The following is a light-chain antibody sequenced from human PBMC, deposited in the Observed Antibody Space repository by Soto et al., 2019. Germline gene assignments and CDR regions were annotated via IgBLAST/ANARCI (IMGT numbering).Light chain of an antibody. CDR3: SSYTNINTRACV. J-gene: IGLJ1*01. CDR2: EVT. Sequence: QSALTQPASVSGSPGQSITISCTGTNSDVGGYDYVSWFQQHPGGAPNLMIYEVTDRPSGVSNRFSGSKSGNTASLTISGLQAEDEAEYYCSSYTNINTRACVFGTGTKLTVL. V-gene: IGLV2-14*01. CDR1: NSDVGGYDY.